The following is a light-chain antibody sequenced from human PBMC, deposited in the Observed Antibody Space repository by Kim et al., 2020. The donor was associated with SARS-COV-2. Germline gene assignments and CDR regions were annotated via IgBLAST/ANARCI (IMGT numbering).Light chain of an antibody. Sequence: APVQTASITCGGNNLEVQSGYWYLQKPGQAPVLVISYDTDRPPGIPERFSGSKCDNTATLTISRVEAGDEADYYCQVWDSSSMHWVFGGGTKLTVL. CDR1: NLEVQS. CDR2: YDT. V-gene: IGLV3-21*04. CDR3: QVWDSSSMHWV. J-gene: IGLJ3*02.